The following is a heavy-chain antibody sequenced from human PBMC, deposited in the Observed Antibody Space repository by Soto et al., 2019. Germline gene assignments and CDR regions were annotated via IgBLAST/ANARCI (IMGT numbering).Heavy chain of an antibody. CDR1: GFGFNGYD. D-gene: IGHD3-16*01. V-gene: IGHV3-13*01. CDR3: ARGGDRFDGMDV. Sequence: EVQLVESGGGLVQPGGSLRLSCAASGFGFNGYDMHWVRQAPGKNLEWVAAISTAGDTYYIGSVRGRFTISREDAKNSLSLQMTSLRVGDTAVYYCARGGDRFDGMDVWGQGTTVTVSS. CDR2: ISTAGDT. J-gene: IGHJ6*02.